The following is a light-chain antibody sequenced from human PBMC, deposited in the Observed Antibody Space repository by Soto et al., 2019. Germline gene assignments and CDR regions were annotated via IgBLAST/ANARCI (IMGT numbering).Light chain of an antibody. V-gene: IGKV3-20*01. CDR2: GSS. Sequence: EVVLTQSPGTLSLSPGERATLSCRASQSVSNKYLAWYQQKPGQAPRLLIFGSSDRATGIPARFSGSGSGTDFTLTISRLEPEDFAVYYCQQYGSSPPYTFGQGTKLEIK. CDR3: QQYGSSPPYT. CDR1: QSVSNKY. J-gene: IGKJ2*01.